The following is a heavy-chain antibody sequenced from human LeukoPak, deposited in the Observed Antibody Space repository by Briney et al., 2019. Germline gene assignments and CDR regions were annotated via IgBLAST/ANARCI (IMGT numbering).Heavy chain of an antibody. D-gene: IGHD5-12*01. CDR1: GFTFSSYA. Sequence: PGGSLRLSCAASGFTFSSYAMSWVRQAPGKGLEWVSAISGSGGSTYFADSVKGRFTISRDNSKNTLYLQMNSLRAEDTAVYYCAKSIVATIFYFDYWGQGTLVTVSS. CDR3: AKSIVATIFYFDY. CDR2: ISGSGGST. V-gene: IGHV3-23*01. J-gene: IGHJ4*02.